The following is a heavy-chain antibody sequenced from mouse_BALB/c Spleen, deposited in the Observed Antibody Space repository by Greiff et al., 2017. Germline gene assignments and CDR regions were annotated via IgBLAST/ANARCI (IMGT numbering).Heavy chain of an antibody. V-gene: IGHV5-12-2*01. CDR2: ISNGGGST. D-gene: IGHD2-14*01. CDR1: GFTFSSYT. Sequence: EVMLVESGGGLVQPGGSLKLSCAASGFTFSSYTMSWVRQTPEKRLEWVAYISNGGGSTYYPDTVKGRFTISRDNAKNTLYLQMSSLKSEDTAMYYSARHRYDSYYFDYWGQGTTLTVSS. J-gene: IGHJ2*01. CDR3: ARHRYDSYYFDY.